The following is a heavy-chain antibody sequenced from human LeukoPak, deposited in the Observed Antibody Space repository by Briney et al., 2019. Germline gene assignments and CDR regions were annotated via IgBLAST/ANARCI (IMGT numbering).Heavy chain of an antibody. Sequence: SETLSLTCTVSGGSISSYYWSWIRQPPGKGLEWIGEINHSGSTNYNPSLKSRVTISVDTSKNQFSLKLSSVTAADTAVYYCARGRTYSNWGQGTLVTVSS. D-gene: IGHD1-1*01. J-gene: IGHJ4*02. CDR2: INHSGST. CDR3: ARGRTYSN. V-gene: IGHV4-34*01. CDR1: GGSISSYY.